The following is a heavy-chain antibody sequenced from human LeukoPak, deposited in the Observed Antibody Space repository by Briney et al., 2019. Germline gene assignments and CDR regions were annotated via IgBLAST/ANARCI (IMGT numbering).Heavy chain of an antibody. V-gene: IGHV4-34*01. J-gene: IGHJ4*02. CDR1: GGSSSGYY. CDR3: ARGWMVLPPVY. CDR2: INHSGST. Sequence: SETLSLTCAVYGGSSSGYYWSWIRQPPGKGLEWIGEINHSGSTNYNPSFKSRVTISVDTSKNQFSLKLSSVTAADTAVYYCARGWMVLPPVYWGQGTLVTVSS. D-gene: IGHD6-19*01.